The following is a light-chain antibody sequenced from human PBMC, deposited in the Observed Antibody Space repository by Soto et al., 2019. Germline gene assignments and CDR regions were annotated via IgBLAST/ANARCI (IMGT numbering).Light chain of an antibody. CDR1: QIVGSY. J-gene: IGKJ2*01. V-gene: IGKV3-11*01. CDR2: GTS. Sequence: EIVLTQSPATLSLSPGERATLSCRASQIVGSYLAWYQQKPGQAPRLLIYGTSNRATGIPGRFSGSGSETDFTLNISSLEPEDCGVYYCQHRGKWPRTFGQGTKLEIK. CDR3: QHRGKWPRT.